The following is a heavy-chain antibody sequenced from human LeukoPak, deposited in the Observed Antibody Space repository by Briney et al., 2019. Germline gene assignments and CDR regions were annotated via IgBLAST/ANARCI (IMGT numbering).Heavy chain of an antibody. D-gene: IGHD3-9*01. CDR2: ISGSGGST. J-gene: IGHJ4*02. CDR3: AKDGIYDILTGPHFDY. CDR1: GFTFSSYG. Sequence: PGGSLRLSCAASGFTFSSYGMSWVRQAPGKGLEWVSAISGSGGSTYYADSVKGRFTISRDNSKNTLYLQMNSLRAEDTALYYCAKDGIYDILTGPHFDYWGQGTLVTVSS. V-gene: IGHV3-23*01.